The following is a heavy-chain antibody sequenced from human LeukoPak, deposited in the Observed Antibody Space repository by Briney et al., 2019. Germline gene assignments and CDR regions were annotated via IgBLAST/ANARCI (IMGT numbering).Heavy chain of an antibody. J-gene: IGHJ4*02. Sequence: SETLSLTCTVSGGSISSYYWSWIRQPPGKGLEWIGYIHYSGSTNYNRSLKSRVTISVDTSKNQFSLKLSSVTAADTAVYYCATQGYFDSSGYYYFAVDYWGQGTLVTDPS. CDR3: ATQGYFDSSGYYYFAVDY. D-gene: IGHD3-22*01. CDR2: IHYSGST. CDR1: GGSISSYY. V-gene: IGHV4-59*08.